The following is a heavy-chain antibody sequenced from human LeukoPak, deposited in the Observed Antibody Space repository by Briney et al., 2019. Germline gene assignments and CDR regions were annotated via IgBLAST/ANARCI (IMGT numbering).Heavy chain of an antibody. Sequence: SETLSLTCAVYGGSFSGYYWSWVRQPPGKGLEWIGEINHSGSTNYNPSLKSRVNISVDTSKNQFSLKLSSVTAADTAVYYCARGGSGWYEGYNWFDPWGQGTLVTVSS. J-gene: IGHJ5*02. CDR1: GGSFSGYY. CDR3: ARGGSGWYEGYNWFDP. V-gene: IGHV4-34*01. D-gene: IGHD6-19*01. CDR2: INHSGST.